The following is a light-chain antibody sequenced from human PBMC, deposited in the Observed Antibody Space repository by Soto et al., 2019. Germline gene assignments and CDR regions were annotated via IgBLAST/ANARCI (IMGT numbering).Light chain of an antibody. V-gene: IGKV1-6*01. J-gene: IGKJ4*01. CDR3: LNDHDYPLT. Sequence: IEMTHAPSFLAVYAVDRVILSLLASQGIRNDLGWYQQKPGKAPKLLIYAASSLQSGVPSRFSGSGSGTDFILTISSLQPEDSATYYCLNDHDYPLTCGGGPTGGIK. CDR2: AAS. CDR1: QGIRND.